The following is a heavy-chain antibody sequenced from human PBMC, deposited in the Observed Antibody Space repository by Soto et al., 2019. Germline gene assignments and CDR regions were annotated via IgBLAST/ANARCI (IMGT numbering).Heavy chain of an antibody. V-gene: IGHV4-31*03. J-gene: IGHJ4*02. CDR3: ARGRFGELNDHFDY. D-gene: IGHD3-10*01. CDR2: IYYSGST. CDR1: GGSISSGGYY. Sequence: SETLSLTCTVSGGSISSGGYYWSWIRQHPGKGLEWIGYIYYSGSTYYNPSLKSRVTISVDTSKNQFSLKLSSVTAADTAVYYCARGRFGELNDHFDYWGQGTLVTVSS.